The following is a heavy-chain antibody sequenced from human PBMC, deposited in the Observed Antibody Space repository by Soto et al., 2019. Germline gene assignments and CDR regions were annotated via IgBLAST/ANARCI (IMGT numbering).Heavy chain of an antibody. CDR3: ARDHLGIAAGDFDL. J-gene: IGHJ4*02. D-gene: IGHD6-19*01. V-gene: IGHV3-21*02. CDR2: ISSGRPDI. Sequence: EDQPVESGGGLVKPGGSLRLSCAASGFSFDTYNMNWVRQAPGKGLEWVSSISSGRPDIFYADSVRGRFTISRDDAKKSLFLQMNSLRADDTAVYYCARDHLGIAAGDFDLWGQGTLVTVSS. CDR1: GFSFDTYN.